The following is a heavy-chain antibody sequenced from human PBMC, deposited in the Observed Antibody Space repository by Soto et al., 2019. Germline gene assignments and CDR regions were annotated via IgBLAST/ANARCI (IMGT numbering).Heavy chain of an antibody. Sequence: PGGSLRLSCAASGFTFSSYAMHWVRQAPGKGLEWVAVISYDGSNKYYADSVKGRFTISRDNSKNTLYLQMNSLRAEDTAVYYCARDKGYNCFDYWGQGTLVTVSS. V-gene: IGHV3-30-3*01. J-gene: IGHJ4*02. D-gene: IGHD6-13*01. CDR1: GFTFSSYA. CDR3: ARDKGYNCFDY. CDR2: ISYDGSNK.